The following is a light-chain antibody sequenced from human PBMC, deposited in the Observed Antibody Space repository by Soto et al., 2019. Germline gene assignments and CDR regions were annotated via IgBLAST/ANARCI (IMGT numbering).Light chain of an antibody. J-gene: IGKJ3*01. CDR2: QAS. V-gene: IGKV1-5*03. CDR1: QSISSW. CDR3: QQYNSYPFT. Sequence: DIQMTQSPSTLSASVGDRVTITCRASQSISSWLAWYQQKPGKAPKLLIYQASSLERGVPSRCSGSRSGTEFTLTISSLQPTDFATYYCQQYNSYPFTFGHGTKVDIK.